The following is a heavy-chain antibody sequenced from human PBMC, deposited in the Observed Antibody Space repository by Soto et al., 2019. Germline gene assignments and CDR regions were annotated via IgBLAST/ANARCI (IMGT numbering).Heavy chain of an antibody. D-gene: IGHD6-19*01. CDR2: ISYDGSNK. CDR1: GFTFSSYA. V-gene: IGHV3-30-3*01. Sequence: GGSLRLSCAASGFTFSSYAMHWVRQAPGKGLEWVAVISYDGSNKYYADSVKGRFTISRDNSKNTLYLQMNSLRAEDTAVYYCARERGSGWDNDAFDIWGQGTMVTVSS. CDR3: ARERGSGWDNDAFDI. J-gene: IGHJ3*02.